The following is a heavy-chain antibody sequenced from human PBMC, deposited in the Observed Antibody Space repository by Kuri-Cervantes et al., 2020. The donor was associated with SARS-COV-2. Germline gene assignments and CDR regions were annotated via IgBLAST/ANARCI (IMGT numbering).Heavy chain of an antibody. CDR1: GFTFDDYD. Sequence: GESLKISCAASGFTFDDYDMSWIRQAPGKGLEWLSYISSSGSTIYYADSVKGRFTISRDNAKNSLYLQMNSLRAEDTAVYYCARDYYASGSYGWFDPWGQGTLVTVSS. V-gene: IGHV3-11*01. D-gene: IGHD3-10*01. CDR2: ISSSGSTI. CDR3: ARDYYASGSYGWFDP. J-gene: IGHJ5*02.